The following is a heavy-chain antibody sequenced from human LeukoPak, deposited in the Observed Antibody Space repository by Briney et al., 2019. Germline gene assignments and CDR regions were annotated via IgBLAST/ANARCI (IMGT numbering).Heavy chain of an antibody. CDR1: GFIFSSYQ. CDR2: ISTSGSTT. Sequence: GGSLRLSCAAFGFIFSSYQMNWVRQAPGEGLEWVSHISTSGSTTYYADSVKGRFTISRDNAKNSLYLQMNSLRAEDTAVYYCAGAGFDYWGQGTLVTVSS. CDR3: AGAGFDY. J-gene: IGHJ4*02. V-gene: IGHV3-48*03. D-gene: IGHD4/OR15-4a*01.